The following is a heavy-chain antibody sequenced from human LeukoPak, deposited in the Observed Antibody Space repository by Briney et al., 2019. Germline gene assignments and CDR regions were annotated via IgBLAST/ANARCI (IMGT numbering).Heavy chain of an antibody. D-gene: IGHD1-26*01. CDR2: IKQDGSEK. J-gene: IGHJ5*02. CDR3: ARGGSYRGGYNWFDP. V-gene: IGHV3-7*04. CDR1: GFTFSIYW. Sequence: GGSLRLSCAASGFTFSIYWMSWVRQAPGKGLEWVANIKQDGSEKYYVDSVKGRFTISRDNAKNSLYLQMNSLRAEDTAVYYCARGGSYRGGYNWFDPWGQGTLVTVSS.